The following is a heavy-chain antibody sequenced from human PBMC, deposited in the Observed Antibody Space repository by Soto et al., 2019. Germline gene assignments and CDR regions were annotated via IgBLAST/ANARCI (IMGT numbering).Heavy chain of an antibody. CDR1: GFAFSSYA. Sequence: GGSLSLSCADSGFAFSSYAMSWVRQTPGKWLEWVSDISGSGGSTYYADSVKGRFTISRDNSKNTLYLQMNSLRAEDTAVYYCEKLPGYHNWFAPWVQGTLVTVSS. V-gene: IGHV3-23*01. CDR3: EKLPGYHNWFAP. D-gene: IGHD3-9*01. CDR2: ISGSGGST. J-gene: IGHJ5*02.